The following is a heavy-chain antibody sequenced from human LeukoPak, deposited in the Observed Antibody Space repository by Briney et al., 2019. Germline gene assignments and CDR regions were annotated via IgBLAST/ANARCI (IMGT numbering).Heavy chain of an antibody. CDR3: ARSQIHLTVVLITLSEYNMDV. J-gene: IGHJ6*03. CDR1: GYTFTGYY. CDR2: INPNSGGT. Sequence: ASVKDSCKASGYTFTGYYMHWVRQAPGQGLEWMGWINPNSGGTNYAQKFQGRVTMTRDTSISTAYMELSRLRSDDTAVYYCARSQIHLTVVLITLSEYNMDVWGKGTTVTVSS. D-gene: IGHD3-22*01. V-gene: IGHV1-2*02.